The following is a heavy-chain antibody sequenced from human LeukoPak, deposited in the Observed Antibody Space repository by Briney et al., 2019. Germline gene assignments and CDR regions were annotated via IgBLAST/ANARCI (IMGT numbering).Heavy chain of an antibody. V-gene: IGHV5-51*01. CDR1: GYSVTNYW. CDR2: IYPGDSDT. Sequence: GESLKISCKASGYSVTNYWIGWVRQMPGRGLEWMGIIYPGDSDTRYSPSFQGQVTISADKSITTAYLQWSSLKASDTAMYYCATAKDYGDTPGYWGQGTLVTVSS. CDR3: ATAKDYGDTPGY. J-gene: IGHJ4*02. D-gene: IGHD4-17*01.